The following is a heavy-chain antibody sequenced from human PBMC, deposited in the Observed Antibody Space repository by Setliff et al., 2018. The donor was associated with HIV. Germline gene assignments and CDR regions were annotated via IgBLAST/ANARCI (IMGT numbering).Heavy chain of an antibody. J-gene: IGHJ4*02. D-gene: IGHD3-10*01. V-gene: IGHV4-34*01. CDR3: ARDPLPDFRGWCY. CDR2: INHSGST. Sequence: SETLSLTCAVYGETFSGYYWSWIRQPPGKGLEWIGEINHSGSTTYHPSLRSRAPISADTSKNQFSLDLSSVTAADTAVYYCARDPLPDFRGWCYWGQGTLVTVSS. CDR1: GETFSGYY.